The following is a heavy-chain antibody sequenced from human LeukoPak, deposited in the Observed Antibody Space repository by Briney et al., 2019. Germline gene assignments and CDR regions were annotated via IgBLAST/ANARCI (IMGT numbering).Heavy chain of an antibody. D-gene: IGHD3-10*01. Sequence: GGSLRLSCAASGFSVSSNYMSWVRQAPGKGLEWVSIIYSGGTTYYADSVKGRFTISRDNSKNTLYLQMNSLRAEDTAVYYCAGDARVRDPSLDFGMDVWGHGTTVTVSS. CDR2: IYSGGTT. V-gene: IGHV3-66*01. J-gene: IGHJ6*02. CDR3: AGDARVRDPSLDFGMDV. CDR1: GFSVSSNY.